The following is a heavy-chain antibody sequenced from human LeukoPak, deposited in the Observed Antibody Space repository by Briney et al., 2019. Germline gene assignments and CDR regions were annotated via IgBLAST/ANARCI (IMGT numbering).Heavy chain of an antibody. V-gene: IGHV3-33*01. J-gene: IGHJ4*02. CDR3: ARGGPTWRPYYFDY. CDR1: GFTFSGCG. CDR2: IWFDGSNQ. Sequence: QSGGSLRLSCAASGFTFSGCGMHWVRQAPGKGLEWVAVIWFDGSNQYQTDSVKGRFTVSRDNSKNMLYLEMNRLRAEDTAMYYCARGGPTWRPYYFDYWGQGTLVTVSS. D-gene: IGHD3-10*01.